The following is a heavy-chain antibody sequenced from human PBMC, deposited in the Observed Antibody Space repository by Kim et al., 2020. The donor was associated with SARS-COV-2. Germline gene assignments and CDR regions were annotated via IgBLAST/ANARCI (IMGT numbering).Heavy chain of an antibody. CDR2: IYYSGST. Sequence: SETLSLTCSVSGGSISSSTYYWGWIRQPPGKGLEWIGSIYYSGSTYYNPSLKSRVTISVDTSKNQFSLKLSSVTATDTAVYYCARHHGGSGGYDWDWGQGTLVTVSS. V-gene: IGHV4-39*01. D-gene: IGHD5-12*01. CDR3: ARHHGGSGGYDWD. CDR1: GGSISSSTYY. J-gene: IGHJ4*02.